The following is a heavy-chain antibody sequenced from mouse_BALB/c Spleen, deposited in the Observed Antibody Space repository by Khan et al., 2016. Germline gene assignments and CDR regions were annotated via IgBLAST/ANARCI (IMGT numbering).Heavy chain of an antibody. V-gene: IGHV2-6-7*01. CDR3: ASDGGTGTSWYFDV. CDR1: GFSLTGYG. D-gene: IGHD4-1*01. Sequence: QVQLKESGPGLVAPSLSLSITCTVSGFSLTGYGVNWVRQSPGKGLEWLGTIWGDGSTDYNSALKSRLSITKDNSKSQVFLQMNSLQTDEKARYSCASDGGTGTSWYFDVWGAGTTVTVSS. CDR2: IWGDGST. J-gene: IGHJ1*01.